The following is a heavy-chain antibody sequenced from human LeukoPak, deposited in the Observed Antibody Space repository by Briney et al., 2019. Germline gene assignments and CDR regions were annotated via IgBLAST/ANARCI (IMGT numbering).Heavy chain of an antibody. CDR2: ISYDGSNK. CDR3: AKLAYSRSWYIYFQH. CDR1: GFTFSSYA. V-gene: IGHV3-30-3*02. D-gene: IGHD6-13*01. Sequence: GGSLRLSCAASGFTFSSYAMHWVRQAPVKGLEWVAVISYDGSNKYYADSVKGRFTISRDNSKNTLYLQMNSLRAEDTAVYYCAKLAYSRSWYIYFQHWGQGTLVTVSS. J-gene: IGHJ1*01.